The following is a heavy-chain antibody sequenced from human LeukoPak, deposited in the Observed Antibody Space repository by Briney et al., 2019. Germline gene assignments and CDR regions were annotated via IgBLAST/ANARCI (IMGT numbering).Heavy chain of an antibody. V-gene: IGHV1-24*01. CDR1: GYTLTELS. CDR2: FDPEDGET. Sequence: ASVKVSCKVSGYTLTELSTHWVRQAPGKGLEWMGGFDPEDGETIYAQKFQGRVTMTEDTSTDTAYMELSSLRSEDTAVYYCATGDIVVVVAASGFDYWGQGTLVTVSS. J-gene: IGHJ4*02. CDR3: ATGDIVVVVAASGFDY. D-gene: IGHD2-15*01.